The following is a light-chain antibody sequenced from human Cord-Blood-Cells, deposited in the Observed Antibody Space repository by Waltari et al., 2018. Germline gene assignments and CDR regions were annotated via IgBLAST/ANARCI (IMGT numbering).Light chain of an antibody. V-gene: IGLV2-11*01. J-gene: IGLJ3*02. Sequence: QSALTQPRSVFGSPGLSVTISCTATSSDVGGYNYVAWYQQHPGKAPKLMIYDVSKRPAEVADRVSGSKSGNTASRTISGLQAEDGADYYCCSYAGSDTWVVGGGTKLTVL. CDR2: DVS. CDR1: SSDVGGYNY. CDR3: CSYAGSDTWV.